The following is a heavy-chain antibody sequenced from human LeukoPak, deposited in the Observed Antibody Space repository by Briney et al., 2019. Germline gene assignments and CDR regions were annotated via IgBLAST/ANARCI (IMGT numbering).Heavy chain of an antibody. V-gene: IGHV1-46*01. CDR1: GYTFTSYY. CDR3: ASGAKWELPSY. D-gene: IGHD1-26*01. J-gene: IGHJ4*02. CDR2: INPRGGST. Sequence: ASVRVSCKASGYTFTSYYMHWVRQAPGQGLEWMGIINPRGGSTSYAQKFQGRVTMTRDTSTSTVYMELSSLRSEDTAVYYCASGAKWELPSYWGQGTLVTVSS.